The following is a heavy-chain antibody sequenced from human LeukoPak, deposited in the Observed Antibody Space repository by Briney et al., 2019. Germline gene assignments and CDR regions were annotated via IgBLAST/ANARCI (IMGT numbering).Heavy chain of an antibody. CDR3: ARDTTRDPFSY. CDR2: ISHDVSEK. CDR1: GFTFSSYG. D-gene: IGHD1-26*01. Sequence: GGSLRLSCVASGFTFSSYGMHWVRQAPGKGLEWAAAISHDVSEKYYADPVKGRFSISRDNSKNTLYLQMNSLRAEDTAVYYCARDTTRDPFSYWGQGTLVTVSS. V-gene: IGHV3-30*03. J-gene: IGHJ4*02.